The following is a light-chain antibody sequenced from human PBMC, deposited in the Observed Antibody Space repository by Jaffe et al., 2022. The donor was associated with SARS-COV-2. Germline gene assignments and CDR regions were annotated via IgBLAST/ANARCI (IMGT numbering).Light chain of an antibody. CDR2: DVS. CDR1: SSDVGDYNY. V-gene: IGLV2-11*01. CDR3: CSFAGSDTYV. Sequence: QSALTQPRSVSGSPGQSVTISCAGTSSDVGDYNYVSWYQQHPGKAPKLMIYDVSKRPSGVPGRFSGSKSGNTASLTISGLQAEDEADYYCCSFAGSDTYVFGTGTEVTVL. J-gene: IGLJ1*01.